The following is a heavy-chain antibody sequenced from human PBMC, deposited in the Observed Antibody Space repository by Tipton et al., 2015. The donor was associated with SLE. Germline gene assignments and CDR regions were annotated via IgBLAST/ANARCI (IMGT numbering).Heavy chain of an antibody. D-gene: IGHD2-2*01. J-gene: IGHJ6*02. CDR1: GDSISSSNW. CDR2: IYHTGST. V-gene: IGHV4-4*02. Sequence: TLSLTCAVSGDSISSSNWWSWVRQPPGKGLEWIGDIYHTGSTNYNPSLKSRVTISVDKSNNQFSLKLSSVTAADTAVYYCARGHCNSNSCYYSRPDDYYGMDVWGQGTTVTVSS. CDR3: ARGHCNSNSCYYSRPDDYYGMDV.